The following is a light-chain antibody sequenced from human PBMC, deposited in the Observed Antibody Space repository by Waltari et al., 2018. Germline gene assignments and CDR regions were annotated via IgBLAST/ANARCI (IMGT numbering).Light chain of an antibody. J-gene: IGKJ2*01. CDR1: QSFLYSSNNKNY. CDR3: QQYYSAPYA. CDR2: WAS. Sequence: DIVMTQSPDSLAVSLGERATINCKSSQSFLYSSNNKNYLAWYQQKPGQPPKLRIYWASTRESVVPDRFSGSGSGTDFTLTISSLQAEDVAVYYCQQYYSAPYAFGQGTKLEIK. V-gene: IGKV4-1*01.